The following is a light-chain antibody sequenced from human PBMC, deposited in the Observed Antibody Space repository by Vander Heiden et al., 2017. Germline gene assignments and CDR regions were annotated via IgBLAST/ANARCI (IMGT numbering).Light chain of an antibody. V-gene: IGKV1-39*01. CDR2: AAS. Sequence: DIQMTQSPSSLSASVGDRVTITCLASQSISSYLNWYQQKPGKAPKLLIYAASSLQSGVPSRFSGSGYGTDFTLTISSLQPEDFATYYCQQSYSTLIYTFGPGTKLEIK. J-gene: IGKJ2*01. CDR1: QSISSY. CDR3: QQSYSTLIYT.